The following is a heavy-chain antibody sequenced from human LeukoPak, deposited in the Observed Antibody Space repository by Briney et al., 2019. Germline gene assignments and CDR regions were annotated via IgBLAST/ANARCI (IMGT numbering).Heavy chain of an antibody. V-gene: IGHV3-66*01. CDR2: IYSDGTT. D-gene: IGHD1-14*01. CDR3: ARVTPPTD. J-gene: IGHJ4*02. Sequence: GGSLRLSCAVSGFTVSSNYMTWVRQAPGKGLEWVSVIYSDGTTNYADFVKGRFIMSRDNSKNTLYLEINSLRAEDTAVYYCARVTPPTDWGQGTLVTVSS. CDR1: GFTVSSNY.